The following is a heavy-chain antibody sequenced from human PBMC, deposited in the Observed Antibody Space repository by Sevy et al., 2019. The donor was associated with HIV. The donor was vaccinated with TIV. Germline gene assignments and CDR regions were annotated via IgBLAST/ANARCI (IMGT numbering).Heavy chain of an antibody. CDR2: MNPNSGNT. D-gene: IGHD1-26*01. Sequence: ASVKVSCKASGYTFTSYDINWVRQATGQGLEWMGWMNPNSGNTGYAQKFQGRVTMTRNTSISTAYMELSSLRSEDTAVYYGARGRVLANYYYYGMDVWGQGTTVTVSS. J-gene: IGHJ6*02. V-gene: IGHV1-8*01. CDR3: ARGRVLANYYYYGMDV. CDR1: GYTFTSYD.